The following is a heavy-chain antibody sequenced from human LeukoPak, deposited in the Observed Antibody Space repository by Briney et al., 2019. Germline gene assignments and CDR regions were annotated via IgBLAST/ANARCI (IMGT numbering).Heavy chain of an antibody. CDR3: ARVAVAGHGEDH. CDR2: IEQDGSEK. Sequence: GGSLRLSCAASGFTFSNYWMSWVRQAPGKGLEWVANIEQDGSEKYYVDSVKGRFTISRDNTKNSLYLHMNSLRAEDTAVYYCARVAVAGHGEDHWGQGTLVTVSS. V-gene: IGHV3-7*03. D-gene: IGHD6-19*01. CDR1: GFTFSNYW. J-gene: IGHJ4*02.